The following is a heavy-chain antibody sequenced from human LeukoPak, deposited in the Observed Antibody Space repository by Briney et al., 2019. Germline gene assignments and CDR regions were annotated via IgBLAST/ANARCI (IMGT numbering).Heavy chain of an antibody. V-gene: IGHV4-59*01. CDR2: IYYSGST. CDR3: ASHKGF. J-gene: IGHJ4*02. CDR1: GGSISNNY. Sequence: SETLSLTCTVSGGSISNNYWSWFRQPPGKGLEWIGYIYYSGSTNYNPSLKSRVTISVDTSKSQFSLKLSSVTAADTAVYYCASHKGFWGQGTLVPVSS.